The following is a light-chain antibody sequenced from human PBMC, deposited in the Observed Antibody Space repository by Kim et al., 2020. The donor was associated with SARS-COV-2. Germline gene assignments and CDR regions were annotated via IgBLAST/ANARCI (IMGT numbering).Light chain of an antibody. Sequence: VGRADRSCRASQRVGSGYFSWCQRKHDQAPRLLIYGASSTATGIPHRFRGGGSGTDFTLTISRLEPEDISVYYCQQYGSSPWTLGQGTKVDIK. V-gene: IGKV3-20*01. CDR1: QRVGSGY. CDR3: QQYGSSPWT. CDR2: GAS. J-gene: IGKJ1*01.